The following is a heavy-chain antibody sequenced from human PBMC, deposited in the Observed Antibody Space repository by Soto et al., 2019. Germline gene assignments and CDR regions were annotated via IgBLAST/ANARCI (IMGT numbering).Heavy chain of an antibody. CDR3: ARILYPDEDHILATFVSYYGMDV. CDR2: IFSNDEK. J-gene: IGHJ6*02. V-gene: IGHV2-26*01. D-gene: IGHD5-12*01. CDR1: GLSLSNARMG. Sequence: QVTLKESGPVLVKPTETITVTCTVSGLSLSNARMGVSWIRQPPGKALEWLAHIFSNDEKSYSTSLKSRLTISKDTSKSQVVLTMTNMDPVDTATYYCARILYPDEDHILATFVSYYGMDVWGQGTTVTVSS.